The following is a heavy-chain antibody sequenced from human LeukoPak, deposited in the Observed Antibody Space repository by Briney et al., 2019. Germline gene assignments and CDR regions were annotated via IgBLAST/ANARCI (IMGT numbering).Heavy chain of an antibody. CDR3: ARLGGVDY. D-gene: IGHD4-17*01. Sequence: GGSLSLSCAPSGLTFRSYGMSWVRQAPGKGLEWVSAISGSGGSTYYADSVKGRFTISRDNSKNTLYLQMNSLRAEDTAVYYCARLGGVDYWGQGTLVTVSS. J-gene: IGHJ4*02. V-gene: IGHV3-23*01. CDR1: GLTFRSYG. CDR2: ISGSGGST.